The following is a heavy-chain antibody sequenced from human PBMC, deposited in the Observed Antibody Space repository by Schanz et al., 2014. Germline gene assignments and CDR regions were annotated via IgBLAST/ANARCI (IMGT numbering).Heavy chain of an antibody. CDR2: INPSGGST. V-gene: IGHV1-46*01. CDR1: GYTFTSDS. D-gene: IGHD2-2*02. Sequence: QVQLVQSGAEVKKPGASVKVSCKASGYTFTSDSMHWVRQAPGQGLEWMGMINPSGGSTTYAQKFQGRVTMTTDTSTSTSYMELTSLRFDDTAVYYCAGTYCSSTSCYTGYYYMDVWGKGTTVTVSS. J-gene: IGHJ6*03. CDR3: AGTYCSSTSCYTGYYYMDV.